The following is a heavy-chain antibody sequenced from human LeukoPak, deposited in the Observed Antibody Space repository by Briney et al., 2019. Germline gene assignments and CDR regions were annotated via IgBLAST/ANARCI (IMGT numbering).Heavy chain of an antibody. J-gene: IGHJ6*03. D-gene: IGHD3-3*01. CDR3: ARVSKSEYYYYMDV. V-gene: IGHV3-23*01. CDR2: ISGSGGST. CDR1: HFIVSSNY. Sequence: GGSLRLSCAASHFIVSSNYMSWVRQAPGKGLEWVSAISGSGGSTYYADSVKGRFTISRDNSKNTLYLQMNSLRAEDTAVYYCARVSKSEYYYYMDVWGKGTTVTVSS.